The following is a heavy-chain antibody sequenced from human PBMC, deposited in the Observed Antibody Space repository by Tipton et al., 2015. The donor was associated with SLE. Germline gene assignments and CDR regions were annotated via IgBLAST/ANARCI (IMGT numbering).Heavy chain of an antibody. Sequence: TLSLTCTVSGGSVSSGSYYWSWIRQPPGKGLEWIGEINHSGSTNYNPSLKSRVTISVDTSKNQFSLKLSSVTAADTAVYYCARGPPYGGNSEDYWGQGTLVTVSS. CDR3: ARGPPYGGNSEDY. D-gene: IGHD4-23*01. V-gene: IGHV4-39*07. CDR2: INHSGST. J-gene: IGHJ4*02. CDR1: GGSVSSGSYY.